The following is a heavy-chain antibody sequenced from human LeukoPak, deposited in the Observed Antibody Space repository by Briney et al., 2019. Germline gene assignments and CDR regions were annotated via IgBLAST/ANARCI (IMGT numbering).Heavy chain of an antibody. CDR2: INHSGST. Sequence: SETLSLTCAVYGGSFSGYYWSWIRQPPGKGLEWIGEINHSGSTNYNPSLKSRVTISVDTSKNQFSLKLSSVTAADTAVYYCARGETYYYDSSGYYVLDYWGQGTLVTVSS. V-gene: IGHV4-34*01. CDR3: ARGETYYYDSSGYYVLDY. CDR1: GGSFSGYY. J-gene: IGHJ4*02. D-gene: IGHD3-22*01.